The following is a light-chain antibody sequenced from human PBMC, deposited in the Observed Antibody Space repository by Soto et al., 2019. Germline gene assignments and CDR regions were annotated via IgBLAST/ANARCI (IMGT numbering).Light chain of an antibody. V-gene: IGKV1-39*01. Sequence: DIQLTQSPASLSASVGDRVTIICRASQSISIYLNWYQQKPGKAPRLLIYAASSLQSKVPSRFSGGGSGTDFTLTISSLQPEDFATYYCQQSSIRPRTFGQGTKLDIK. J-gene: IGKJ2*01. CDR1: QSISIY. CDR2: AAS. CDR3: QQSSIRPRT.